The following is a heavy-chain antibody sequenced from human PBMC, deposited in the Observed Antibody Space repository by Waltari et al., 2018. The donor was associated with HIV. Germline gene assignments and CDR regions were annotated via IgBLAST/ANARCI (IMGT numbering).Heavy chain of an antibody. CDR2: SNPNGGGT. D-gene: IGHD1-26*01. CDR1: RYTFTVYY. CDR3: ARGSPLWELQDACDI. V-gene: IGHV1-2*06. Sequence: VQLVQSGAGVKKPAASVKVSRKASRYTFTVYYMHWVRQAPGQGLEWMGRSNPNGGGTNDAQKFQGRVTRTRDTSISTAYMELSRLRSDDTAVYYCARGSPLWELQDACDIWGQGKMVTVSS. J-gene: IGHJ3*02.